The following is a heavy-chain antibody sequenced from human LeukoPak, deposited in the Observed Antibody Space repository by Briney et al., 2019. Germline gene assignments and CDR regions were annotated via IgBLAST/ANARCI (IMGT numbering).Heavy chain of an antibody. CDR3: ARDRPSYSSSSGGDY. CDR2: ISSSSSVI. CDR1: GFTFNSYS. Sequence: PGGSLRLSCAASGFTFNSYSMSWVRQAPGKGLEWVSYISSSSSVISYGDSVKGRFTISRDNAKNSLYLQMNSLRAEDTAVYYCARDRPSYSSSSGGDYWGQGTLVTVSS. V-gene: IGHV3-48*04. D-gene: IGHD6-6*01. J-gene: IGHJ4*02.